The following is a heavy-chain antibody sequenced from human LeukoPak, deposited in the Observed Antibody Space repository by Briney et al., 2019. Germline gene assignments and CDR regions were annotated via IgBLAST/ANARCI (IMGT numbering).Heavy chain of an antibody. Sequence: GESLKISCKGSGYSFTSNWIGWVRQMPGKGLEWMEIIYPGDSYTNYSPSFQGHVTISADKSISTAYLQWSSLKASDTAMFYCARPSVDGSGSYPYWGQGTLVTVSS. J-gene: IGHJ4*02. CDR2: IYPGDSYT. V-gene: IGHV5-51*01. D-gene: IGHD3-10*01. CDR3: ARPSVDGSGSYPY. CDR1: GYSFTSNW.